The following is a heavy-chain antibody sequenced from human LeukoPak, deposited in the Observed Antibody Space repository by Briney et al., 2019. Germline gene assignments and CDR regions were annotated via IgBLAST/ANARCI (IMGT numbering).Heavy chain of an antibody. CDR1: GGPISSYY. D-gene: IGHD6-13*01. V-gene: IGHV4-59*01. J-gene: IGHJ4*02. CDR3: ARAALVDSPLDY. CDR2: IYYSGST. Sequence: PSETLSFTCTVSGGPISSYYWSWIRQPPGKGLEWIGYIYYSGSTNYNPSLKSRVTISVDTSKNQFSLKLSSVTAADTAVYYCARAALVDSPLDYWGQGTLVTVSS.